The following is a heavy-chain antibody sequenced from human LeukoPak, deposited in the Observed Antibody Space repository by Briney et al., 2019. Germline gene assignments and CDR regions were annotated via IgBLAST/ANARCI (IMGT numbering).Heavy chain of an antibody. CDR1: GGSVSSYY. Sequence: SGTLSLTCTVSGGSVSSYYWSWIRQPPGEGLEWIAYIYNSGSTNYDLSLKSRVTISVDTSKNQFSLKLSSVTAADTAVYYCVRDWEGFNFDIWGQGTMVTVSS. D-gene: IGHD1-26*01. CDR3: VRDWEGFNFDI. CDR2: IYNSGST. V-gene: IGHV4-59*02. J-gene: IGHJ3*02.